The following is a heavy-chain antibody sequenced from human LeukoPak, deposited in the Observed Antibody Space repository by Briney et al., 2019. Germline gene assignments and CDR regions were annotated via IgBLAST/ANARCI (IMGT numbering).Heavy chain of an antibody. J-gene: IGHJ6*02. V-gene: IGHV1-46*01. D-gene: IGHD3-10*01. CDR1: GYTFTSYY. Sequence: ASVKVSCKASGYTFTSYYMHWVRQAPGQGLEWMGIINPSGGSTSYAQKFQGRVTMTRDTSTSTVYMELSSLRSEDTAVYYCARDCRVLWFGELLDNYYYYGMDVWGQGTTVTVSS. CDR2: INPSGGST. CDR3: ARDCRVLWFGELLDNYYYYGMDV.